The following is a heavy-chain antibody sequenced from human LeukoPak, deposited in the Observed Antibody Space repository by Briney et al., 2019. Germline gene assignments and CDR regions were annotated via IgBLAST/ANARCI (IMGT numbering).Heavy chain of an antibody. CDR3: AKDGGSDPDSFDI. Sequence: TGGSLRLSCAASGFTFSSYGMHWVRQAPGKGLEWVAFMRYDGSNRNYADSVKGRFTISRDNTKNSLYLQMNSLRAEDTAVYYCAKDGGSDPDSFDIWGQGTMVTVSS. D-gene: IGHD2-15*01. CDR1: GFTFSSYG. V-gene: IGHV3-30*02. J-gene: IGHJ3*02. CDR2: MRYDGSNR.